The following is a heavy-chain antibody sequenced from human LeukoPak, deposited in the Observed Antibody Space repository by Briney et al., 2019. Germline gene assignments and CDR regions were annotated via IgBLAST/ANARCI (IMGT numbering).Heavy chain of an antibody. J-gene: IGHJ4*02. V-gene: IGHV3-21*01. CDR2: ISSSGSYI. Sequence: GGSLRLSCAASGFAFSSFSMNWVRQAPGKGLEWVSSISSSGSYIFYADSVKGRFTISRDNAKNSLYLQMNSLRAEDTAVYYCARDSAGVVSFDSWGRGTPVTVSS. CDR3: ARDSAGVVSFDS. CDR1: GFAFSSFS. D-gene: IGHD2-8*01.